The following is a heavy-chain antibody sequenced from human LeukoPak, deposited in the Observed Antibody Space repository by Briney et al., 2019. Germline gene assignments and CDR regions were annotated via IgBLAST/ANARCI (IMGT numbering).Heavy chain of an antibody. Sequence: GGSRRLSCAASGFTFSGYGMHWVRQAPGKGLEWVAFIRYDGSNKYYADSVKGRFTISRDNSKNTLYLQMNSLSAEDTAVYYCVKVTPPFDYWGQGTLVTVSS. J-gene: IGHJ4*02. CDR2: IRYDGSNK. D-gene: IGHD2-21*02. CDR3: VKVTPPFDY. CDR1: GFTFSGYG. V-gene: IGHV3-30*02.